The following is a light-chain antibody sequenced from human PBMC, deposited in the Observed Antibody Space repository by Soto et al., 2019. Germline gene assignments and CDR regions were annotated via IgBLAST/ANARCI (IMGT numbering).Light chain of an antibody. CDR1: QDINSY. Sequence: DIQITHSPSSLSASVVDRVTTTCQWTQDINSYLGWYQQKPGQAPKLLIFDASNLETGVPSRFSGSGSGTDFTFTISSLQPEDFATYYCQQYDNLPLTFGGGTRLEIK. V-gene: IGKV1-33*01. CDR2: DAS. CDR3: QQYDNLPLT. J-gene: IGKJ5*01.